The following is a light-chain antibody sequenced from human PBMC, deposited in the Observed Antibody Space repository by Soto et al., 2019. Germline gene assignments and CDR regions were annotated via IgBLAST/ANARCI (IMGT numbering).Light chain of an antibody. CDR3: QQYNDVPFT. CDR1: QGFSNY. V-gene: IGKV1-27*01. J-gene: IGKJ3*01. CDR2: ASS. Sequence: DIQMTQSPSSLSASVGDRVTITCRASQGFSNYLAWYQQKPGKVPMLLIYASSTLQSGVPSRFSGSGSWTDFTLTISSLQPEDVATYYCQQYNDVPFTFVPGTKVDIK.